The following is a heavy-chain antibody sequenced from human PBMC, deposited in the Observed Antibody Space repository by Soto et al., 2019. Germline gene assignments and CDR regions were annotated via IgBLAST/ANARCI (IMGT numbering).Heavy chain of an antibody. CDR2: IIPILGIA. CDR1: GGTFSSYT. J-gene: IGHJ3*02. V-gene: IGHV1-69*02. Sequence: QVQLVQSGAEVKKPGSSVKVSCKASGGTFSSYTISWVRQAPGQGLEWMGRIIPILGIANYAQKFQGRVTITADKSTSTAYMELSSLRSEDTAVYCCATKANDYGDNDAFDIWGQGTMVTVSS. CDR3: ATKANDYGDNDAFDI. D-gene: IGHD4-17*01.